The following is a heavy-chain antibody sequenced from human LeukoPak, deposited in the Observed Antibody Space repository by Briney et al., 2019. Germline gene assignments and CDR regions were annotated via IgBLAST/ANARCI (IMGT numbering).Heavy chain of an antibody. D-gene: IGHD3-16*01. V-gene: IGHV3-48*04. CDR3: AKAGGGFSLNY. Sequence: GGSLRLSCAASGFTFSSYWMSWVRQAPGKGLEWVSCISSSGTTIYYADSVKGRFTISRDSAKNSLYLQMNSLRAEDTAVYYCAKAGGGFSLNYWGQGTLVTVSS. CDR2: ISSSGTTI. CDR1: GFTFSSYW. J-gene: IGHJ4*02.